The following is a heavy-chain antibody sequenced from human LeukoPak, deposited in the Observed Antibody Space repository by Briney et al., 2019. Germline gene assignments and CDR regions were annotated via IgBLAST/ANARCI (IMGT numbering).Heavy chain of an antibody. Sequence: PSETLSLTCSVSGDYVHSTGYYWGWIRQPPGKGLEWIGSIYHSGSTYYNPSLKSRVTISVDTSKNQFSLKLSSVTAADTAVYYCARVGYDSSGYYYPPNWFDPWGQGTLVTVSS. CDR2: IYHSGST. V-gene: IGHV4-38-2*02. D-gene: IGHD3-22*01. J-gene: IGHJ5*02. CDR3: ARVGYDSSGYYYPPNWFDP. CDR1: GDYVHSTGYY.